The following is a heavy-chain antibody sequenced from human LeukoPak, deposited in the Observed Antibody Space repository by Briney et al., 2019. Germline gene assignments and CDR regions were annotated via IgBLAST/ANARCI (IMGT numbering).Heavy chain of an antibody. D-gene: IGHD1-26*01. CDR2: IYYSGST. Sequence: PSETLSLTCTVSGGSISSGTYYWGWVRQPPEKGLEWIGSIYYSGSTSYNPSLKSRVTISVDTSKNQFSLKLDSVTAADTAVYYCARNASDSGTSYFEYWGQGTLVTVSS. V-gene: IGHV4-39*01. J-gene: IGHJ4*02. CDR3: ARNASDSGTSYFEY. CDR1: GGSISSGTYY.